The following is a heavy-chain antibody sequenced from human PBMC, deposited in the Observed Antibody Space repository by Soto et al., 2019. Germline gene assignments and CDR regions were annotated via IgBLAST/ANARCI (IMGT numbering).Heavy chain of an antibody. CDR1: GGSFSGYY. CDR2: INHSGST. Sequence: PSETLSLTCAVYGGSFSGYYWSWIRQPPGKGLEWIGEINHSGSTNYNPSLKSRVTISVDTSKNQFSLKLSSVTAADTAVYYCARMYSSSAGRLYYFDYWGQGTLVTVSS. CDR3: ARMYSSSAGRLYYFDY. J-gene: IGHJ4*02. V-gene: IGHV4-34*01. D-gene: IGHD6-6*01.